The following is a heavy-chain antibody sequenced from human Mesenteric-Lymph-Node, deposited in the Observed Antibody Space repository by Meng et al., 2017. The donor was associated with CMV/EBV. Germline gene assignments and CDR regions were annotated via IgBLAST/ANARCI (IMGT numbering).Heavy chain of an antibody. CDR2: IYYSGST. Sequence: ESLKISCTVSGGSISSSSYYWGWIRQPPGKGLEWIGSIYYSGSTYYNPSLKSRVTISVDTSKNQFSLKLSSVTAADTAVYYCARVLNLYYFDYWGQGTLVTVSS. V-gene: IGHV4-39*07. CDR1: GGSISSSSYY. CDR3: ARVLNLYYFDY. J-gene: IGHJ4*02.